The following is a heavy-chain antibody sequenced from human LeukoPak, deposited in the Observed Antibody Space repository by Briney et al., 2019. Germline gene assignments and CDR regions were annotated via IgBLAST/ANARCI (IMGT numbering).Heavy chain of an antibody. V-gene: IGHV4-59*08. CDR1: GGSISSYY. CDR2: LFHSGTR. CDR3: ARRRGWKQQVVYFGY. J-gene: IGHJ4*02. Sequence: SETLSLTCTVSGGSISSYYWSWIRQPPGKGLEWIGYLFHSGTRRYNPSLKSRVTISADMTKNQFFLSLNSTTAADTAVYYCARRRGWKQQVVYFGYWGQGTLATVSS. D-gene: IGHD6-13*01.